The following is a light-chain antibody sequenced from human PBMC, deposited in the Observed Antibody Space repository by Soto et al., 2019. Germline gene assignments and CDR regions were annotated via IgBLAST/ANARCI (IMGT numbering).Light chain of an antibody. CDR3: QQYNNWPPGWT. Sequence: EIVMTQSPATLSVSPGERATFYCRASQSVSSNLAWYQQKPGQAPRLLIYGAATRATGIPARFSGSGSGTEFTLTISSLQSEDFAVYYCQQYNNWPPGWTFGQGTKVEIK. CDR1: QSVSSN. CDR2: GAA. V-gene: IGKV3-15*01. J-gene: IGKJ1*01.